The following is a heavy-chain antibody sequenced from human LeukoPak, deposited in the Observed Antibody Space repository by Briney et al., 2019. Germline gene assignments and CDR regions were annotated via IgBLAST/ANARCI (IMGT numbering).Heavy chain of an antibody. CDR2: IYSGGST. CDR1: GFTVSSNY. D-gene: IGHD6-19*01. Sequence: GGSLRLSCAASGFTVSSNYMSWVRQAPGKWLEWVSVIYSGGSTYYADSVKGRFTISRDNSKNTLYLQMNSLRAEDTAVYYCASYGSSGWSLHWGQGTLVTVSS. V-gene: IGHV3-66*01. CDR3: ASYGSSGWSLH. J-gene: IGHJ4*02.